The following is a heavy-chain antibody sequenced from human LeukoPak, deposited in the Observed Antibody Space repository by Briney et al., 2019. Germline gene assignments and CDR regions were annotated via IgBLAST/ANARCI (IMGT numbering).Heavy chain of an antibody. CDR2: IYYSGST. J-gene: IGHJ4*02. D-gene: IGHD3-3*01. V-gene: IGHV4-39*01. CDR3: AGHTIWSGYYTGAFDY. Sequence: SETLSLTCTVSGGSISSSSYYWGWIRQPPGKGLEWIGSIYYSGSTYYNPSLKSRVTISVDTSKNQFSLKLSSVTAADTAVYYCAGHTIWSGYYTGAFDYWGQGTLVTVSS. CDR1: GGSISSSSYY.